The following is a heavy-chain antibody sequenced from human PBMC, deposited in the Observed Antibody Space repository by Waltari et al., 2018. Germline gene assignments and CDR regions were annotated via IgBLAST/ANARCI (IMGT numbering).Heavy chain of an antibody. J-gene: IGHJ3*02. CDR1: GFTFSSYG. V-gene: IGHV3-30*02. D-gene: IGHD1-1*01. CDR3: ARDTPLKSGRGTDAFDI. Sequence: QVQLVESGGGVVQPGGSLRLSCAASGFTFSSYGMHWVRQAPGKGLEWVAFIRYDGSNKYYADSVKGRFTISRDNSKNTLYLQMNSLRAEDTAVYYCARDTPLKSGRGTDAFDIWGQGTMVTVSS. CDR2: IRYDGSNK.